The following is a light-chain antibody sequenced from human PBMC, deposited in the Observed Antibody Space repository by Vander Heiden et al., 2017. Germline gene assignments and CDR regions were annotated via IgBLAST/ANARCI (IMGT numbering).Light chain of an antibody. CDR3: QQYGSSPALT. V-gene: IGKV3-20*01. CDR2: GAS. Sequence: EIVLTQSPGTLSLSPGERATLSCRASQSVSSSYLAWYQQKPGQAPRLLIYGASSRATGIPDRSSGSGSGPDFTLTISRREPEDFTVYYCQQYGSSPALTFGGGTKVEIK. J-gene: IGKJ4*01. CDR1: QSVSSSY.